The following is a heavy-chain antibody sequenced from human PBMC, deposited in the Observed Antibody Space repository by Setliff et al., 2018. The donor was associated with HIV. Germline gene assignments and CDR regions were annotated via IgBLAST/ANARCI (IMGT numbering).Heavy chain of an antibody. Sequence: PSETLSLTCTVSGGSISSSSYYWGWIRQPPGKGLEWIGSIYYSGSTYYNPSLKSRVTISVDTSKNQFSLKLSSVTAADTAVYYCARSTYYFDSSGYKYNWFDPWGQGTRVTVSS. CDR2: IYYSGST. V-gene: IGHV4-39*07. CDR3: ARSTYYFDSSGYKYNWFDP. D-gene: IGHD3-22*01. CDR1: GGSISSSSYY. J-gene: IGHJ5*02.